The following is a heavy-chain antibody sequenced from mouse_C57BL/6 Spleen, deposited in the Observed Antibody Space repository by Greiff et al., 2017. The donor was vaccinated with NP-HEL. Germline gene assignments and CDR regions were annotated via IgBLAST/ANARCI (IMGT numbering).Heavy chain of an antibody. V-gene: IGHV1-50*01. J-gene: IGHJ3*01. CDR1: GYTFTSYW. CDR3: ASGTGTSFAY. Sequence: VQLQQPGAELVKPGASVKLSCKASGYTFTSYWMQWVKQRPGQGLEWIGEIDPSDSYTNYNQKFKGKATLTVDTSSSTAYMQLSSLTSEDSAVYYCASGTGTSFAYWGQGTLVTVSA. CDR2: IDPSDSYT. D-gene: IGHD4-1*01.